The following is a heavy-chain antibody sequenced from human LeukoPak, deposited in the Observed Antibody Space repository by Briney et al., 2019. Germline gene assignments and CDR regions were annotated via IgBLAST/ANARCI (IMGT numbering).Heavy chain of an antibody. Sequence: GGSLTLSCVASGFTFTNYWMSWVRQAPGKGLEYMGNINKDGSEKNYVDSVRGRFTISRDNAENSLFLQMNSLRAEDAAVYFCAKAPVTSCRGAYCYPFDSWGQGTLVTVSS. CDR3: AKAPVTSCRGAYCYPFDS. CDR1: GFTFTNYW. CDR2: INKDGSEK. V-gene: IGHV3-7*03. J-gene: IGHJ4*02. D-gene: IGHD2-21*01.